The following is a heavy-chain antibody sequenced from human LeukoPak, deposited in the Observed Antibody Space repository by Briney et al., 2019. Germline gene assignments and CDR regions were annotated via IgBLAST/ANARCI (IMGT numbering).Heavy chain of an antibody. Sequence: GESLRLSCAASGFTFTSYAMSWVRQAPGKGLEWVSTISVSGGSTDYADSVKGRFTISRDNSKNTLFLQMNSLRAEDTAVYYCATGRGGADYWGQGALVTVSS. J-gene: IGHJ4*02. CDR1: GFTFTSYA. CDR2: ISVSGGST. CDR3: ATGRGGADY. V-gene: IGHV3-23*01. D-gene: IGHD2-21*01.